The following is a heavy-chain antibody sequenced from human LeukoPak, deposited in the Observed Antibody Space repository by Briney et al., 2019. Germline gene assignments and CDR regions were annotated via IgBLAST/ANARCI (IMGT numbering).Heavy chain of an antibody. V-gene: IGHV1-69*13. Sequence: SVKVSCKASGGTFISYAISWVRQAPGQGLEWMGGIIPIFGTANYAQKFQGRVTITADESTSTAYMELSSLRSEDTAVYYCARGGEMATMSQHFDYWGQGTLVTVSS. J-gene: IGHJ4*02. CDR2: IIPIFGTA. CDR3: ARGGEMATMSQHFDY. CDR1: GGTFISYA. D-gene: IGHD5-24*01.